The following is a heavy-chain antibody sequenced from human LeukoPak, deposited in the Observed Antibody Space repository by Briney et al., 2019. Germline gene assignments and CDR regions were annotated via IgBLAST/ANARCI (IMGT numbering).Heavy chain of an antibody. V-gene: IGHV4-39*01. CDR3: ARYRPDDTVTDSTPEGYFLH. CDR2: ISAVMNT. Sequence: SETLSLTCTVSGVSINSNNFHWGWVRQPPGRGLEWIVTISAVMNTYYNPSLKSRVTISADTSKNLLSLNLRSVTAADTAVYYCARYRPDDTVTDSTPEGYFLHWGHGTLVTVSS. J-gene: IGHJ1*01. CDR1: GVSINSNNFH. D-gene: IGHD3-9*01.